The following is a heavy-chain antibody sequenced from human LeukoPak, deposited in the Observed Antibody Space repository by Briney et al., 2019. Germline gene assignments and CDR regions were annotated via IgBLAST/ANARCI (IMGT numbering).Heavy chain of an antibody. D-gene: IGHD2-15*01. CDR1: GYTFTGYY. CDR3: ARVLGRWWFDP. J-gene: IGHJ5*02. Sequence: ASVKVSCKASGYTFTGYYMHWVRQAPGQGLEWMGIINPSGGSTSYAQKFQGRVTMTRDTSTSTVYMELSSLRSEDTAVYYCARVLGRWWFDPWGQGTLVTVSS. CDR2: INPSGGST. V-gene: IGHV1-46*01.